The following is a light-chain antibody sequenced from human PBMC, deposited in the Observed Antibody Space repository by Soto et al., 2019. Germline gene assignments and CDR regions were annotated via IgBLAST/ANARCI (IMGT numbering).Light chain of an antibody. CDR2: GAS. CDR1: QSIRHY. J-gene: IGKJ1*01. Sequence: DIQMTQSPPSLSASVGDRVTITCRASQSIRHYLAWYQQMPGKAPKLLIYGASTLQSGVPSRLSGSGSGNEFTLTVSSLQADDFGTYFCQHHDSYSQTFGPGTKVEIK. CDR3: QHHDSYSQT. V-gene: IGKV1-5*01.